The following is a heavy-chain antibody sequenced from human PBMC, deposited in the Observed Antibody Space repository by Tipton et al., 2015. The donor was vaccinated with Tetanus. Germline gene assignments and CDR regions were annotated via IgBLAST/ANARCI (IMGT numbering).Heavy chain of an antibody. D-gene: IGHD2-15*01. V-gene: IGHV4-31*03. J-gene: IGHJ4*02. CDR2: IYYSGST. CDR1: GGSVSSGSYY. CDR3: ARVRKLYYFDY. Sequence: TLSLTCTVSGGSVSSGSYYWSWIRQHPGKGLEWIGYIYYSGSTYYNPSLKSRVTISVDTSKNQFSLKLSSVTAADTAVYYCARVRKLYYFDYWGQGTLVTVSS.